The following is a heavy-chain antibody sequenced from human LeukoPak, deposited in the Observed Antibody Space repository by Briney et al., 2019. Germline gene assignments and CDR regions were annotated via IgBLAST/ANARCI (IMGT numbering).Heavy chain of an antibody. Sequence: SQTLSLTCTVSGGSISSGSYYWSWIRQPAGKGLEWIGRIYTSGSTNYNPSLKSRVTMSVDTSKNQFSLKLSSVTAADTAVYYCARLCSGGSCYGWFDPWGQETLVTVSS. V-gene: IGHV4-61*02. D-gene: IGHD2-15*01. J-gene: IGHJ5*02. CDR1: GGSISSGSYY. CDR3: ARLCSGGSCYGWFDP. CDR2: IYTSGST.